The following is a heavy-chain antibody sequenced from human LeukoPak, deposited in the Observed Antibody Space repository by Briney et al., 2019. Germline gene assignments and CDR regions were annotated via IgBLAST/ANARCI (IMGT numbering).Heavy chain of an antibody. CDR1: GFSLGTYS. CDR2: ISAGADST. J-gene: IGHJ5*01. D-gene: IGHD4-17*01. CDR3: ARGAYGDYDS. V-gene: IGHV3-23*01. Sequence: GESLRLSCAASGFSLGTYSMSWVRQAPGKGLEWVSAISAGADSTYYADSVQGRFTISRDNSKNTLFLQMSGLRAEDTAVYFCARGAYGDYDSWGQGTLVTVSS.